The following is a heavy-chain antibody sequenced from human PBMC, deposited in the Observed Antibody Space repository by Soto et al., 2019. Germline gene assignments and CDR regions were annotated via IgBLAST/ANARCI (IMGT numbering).Heavy chain of an antibody. V-gene: IGHV3-30*18. CDR2: ISYDGSNK. J-gene: IGHJ4*02. D-gene: IGHD3-22*01. Sequence: SLRLSCAASGFTFSSYGMHWVRQAPGKGLEWVAVISYDGSNKYYADSVKGRFTISRDNSKNTLYLQMNSLRAEDTAVYYCAKEASDSSGYYDYPNYFDYWGQGTLVTVSS. CDR1: GFTFSSYG. CDR3: AKEASDSSGYYDYPNYFDY.